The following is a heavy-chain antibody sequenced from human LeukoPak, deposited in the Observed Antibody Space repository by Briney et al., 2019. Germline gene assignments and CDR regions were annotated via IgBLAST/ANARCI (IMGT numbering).Heavy chain of an antibody. J-gene: IGHJ6*02. CDR3: AREAEDYYGSGSYPYYYYYYGMDV. CDR1: GGSISSYY. Sequence: NSSQTLSLTCTVSGGSISSYYWSWIRQPPGKGLEWIGYIYYSGSTNYNPSLKSRVTISVDTSKNQFSLKLSSVTAADTAVYYCAREAEDYYGSGSYPYYYYYYGMDVWGQGTTVTVSS. V-gene: IGHV4-59*01. CDR2: IYYSGST. D-gene: IGHD3-10*01.